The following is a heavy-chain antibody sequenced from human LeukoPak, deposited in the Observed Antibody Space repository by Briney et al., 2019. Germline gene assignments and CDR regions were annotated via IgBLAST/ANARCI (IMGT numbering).Heavy chain of an antibody. Sequence: GGSLRLSCTPFEFTFYKHGMHWVRQAPGKGPEWVAIISSDGNRKYYAHSVEGRFTISRDNSKNTLYLQMDSLRAEDTAVYHCARVGSGSYFLDGFDIWGQGTMVTVSS. J-gene: IGHJ3*02. CDR1: EFTFYKHG. CDR2: ISSDGNRK. V-gene: IGHV3-30*03. D-gene: IGHD1-26*01. CDR3: ARVGSGSYFLDGFDI.